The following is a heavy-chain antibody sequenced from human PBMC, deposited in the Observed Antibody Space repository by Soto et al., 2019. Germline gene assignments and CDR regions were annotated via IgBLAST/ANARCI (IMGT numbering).Heavy chain of an antibody. CDR2: IIPVSGTA. Sequence: SVKVSCKASGRTFSSFAISWVRQAPGQGLEWMGGIIPVSGTAKYPQKFQGRVTISADKSTSTAYMELSSLRSEDTAVYYCARAPRQQLAYFDCWRKLPRVTVAS. J-gene: IGHJ4*02. D-gene: IGHD6-13*01. CDR3: ARAPRQQLAYFDC. V-gene: IGHV1-69*06. CDR1: GRTFSSFA.